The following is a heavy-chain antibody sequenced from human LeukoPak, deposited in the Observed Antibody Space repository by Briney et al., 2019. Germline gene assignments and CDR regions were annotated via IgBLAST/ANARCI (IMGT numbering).Heavy chain of an antibody. CDR2: ISAYNGIT. CDR1: GYTFTSYG. D-gene: IGHD3-22*01. CDR3: ARVRPTTYSSGYYYVDY. J-gene: IGHJ4*02. V-gene: IGHV1-18*01. Sequence: ASVKVSCKASGYTFTSYGISWVRQAPGQGLEWMGWISAYNGITNYAQKLQGRVTMTTDTSTSTAYMELRSLRSDDTAVYYCARVRPTTYSSGYYYVDYWGQGTLVTVSS.